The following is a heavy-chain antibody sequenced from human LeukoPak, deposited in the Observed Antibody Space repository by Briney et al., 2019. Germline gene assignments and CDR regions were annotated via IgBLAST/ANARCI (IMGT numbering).Heavy chain of an antibody. CDR2: FDPEDGET. D-gene: IGHD3-10*01. CDR1: GYTLTELS. CDR3: ATMGLSAPVWFGELFQSRVPGDNYYCGMDV. J-gene: IGHJ6*02. Sequence: ASVKVSCKVSGYTLTELSMHWVRQAPGKGLEWMGGFDPEDGETIYAQKFQGRVTMTEDTSTDTAYMELSSLRSEDTAVYYCATMGLSAPVWFGELFQSRVPGDNYYCGMDVWGQGTTVTVSS. V-gene: IGHV1-24*01.